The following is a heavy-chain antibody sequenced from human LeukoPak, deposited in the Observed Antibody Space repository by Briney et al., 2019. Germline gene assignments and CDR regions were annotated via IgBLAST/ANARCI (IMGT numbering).Heavy chain of an antibody. Sequence: QTSETLSLTCTVSGGSISGYFWSWIRQPPGKGLEWIGYIYNSGNTNYNPSLKSRVTLLVDTSKNHFSLKLSSVTAADTAVYYCASGFRGQLGYFDYWGQGTLVTVSS. V-gene: IGHV4-59*01. J-gene: IGHJ4*02. CDR2: IYNSGNT. D-gene: IGHD1-1*01. CDR1: GGSISGYF. CDR3: ASGFRGQLGYFDY.